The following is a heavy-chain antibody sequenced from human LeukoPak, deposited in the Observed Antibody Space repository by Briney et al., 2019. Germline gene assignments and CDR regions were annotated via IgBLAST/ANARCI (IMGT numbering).Heavy chain of an antibody. CDR1: GFTFSSYG. D-gene: IGHD3-10*01. V-gene: IGHV3-30*03. J-gene: IGHJ4*02. Sequence: PGGSLRLSCAASGFTFSSYGMHWVRQAPGKGLEWVAVISYDGSNKYYADSVKGRFTISRDNSKNTLYLQMNSLRAEDTAVYYCARGAVWFGELFHFDYWGQGTLVTVSS. CDR2: ISYDGSNK. CDR3: ARGAVWFGELFHFDY.